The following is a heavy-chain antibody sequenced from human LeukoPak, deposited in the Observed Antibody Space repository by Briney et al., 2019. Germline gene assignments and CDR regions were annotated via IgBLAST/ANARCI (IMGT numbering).Heavy chain of an antibody. V-gene: IGHV1-18*01. CDR1: GYTFTSYG. D-gene: IGHD6-19*01. J-gene: IGHJ6*02. Sequence: ASVKVSCKASGYTFTSYGISWVRQAPGQGLEWMGWISAYNGNTNYAQKLQGRVTMTTDTSTSTAYMELRSLRSDDTAVYYCARGASSGWYNYYYYGMDVWGQGTTVTVSS. CDR2: ISAYNGNT. CDR3: ARGASSGWYNYYYYGMDV.